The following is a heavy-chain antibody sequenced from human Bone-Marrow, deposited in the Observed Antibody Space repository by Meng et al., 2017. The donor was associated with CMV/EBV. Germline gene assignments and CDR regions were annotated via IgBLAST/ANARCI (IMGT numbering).Heavy chain of an antibody. CDR3: ARDILTGYYTDY. Sequence: ASVKVSCMASRYTFTAYYMHWVRQAPGQGLEWMGWINPDSGGTNYAQKFQGRVTMTRDTSITTAYMELSRLRSDDTAVYYCARDILTGYYTDYWGQGPLVTVSS. CDR2: INPDSGGT. CDR1: RYTFTAYY. D-gene: IGHD3-9*01. V-gene: IGHV1-2*02. J-gene: IGHJ4*02.